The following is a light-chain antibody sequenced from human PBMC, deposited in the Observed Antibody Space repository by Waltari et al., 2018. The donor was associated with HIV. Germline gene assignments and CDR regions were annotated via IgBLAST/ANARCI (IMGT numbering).Light chain of an antibody. V-gene: IGKV2-28*01. CDR1: QRLLHSNGYNY. CDR3: MQALQTPWT. J-gene: IGKJ1*01. CDR2: LGC. Sequence: DIVMTQSLLSLHVTPGESASNSCRSSQRLLHSNGYNYLDWYQQKTRQSPQLLIDLGCNGASGVPDRFSGSESGTDFTLKSSRVEAEDVGIYYYMQALQTPWTFGQGTKVEIK.